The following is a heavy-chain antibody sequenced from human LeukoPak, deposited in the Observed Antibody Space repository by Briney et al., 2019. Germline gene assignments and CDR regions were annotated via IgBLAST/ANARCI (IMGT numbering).Heavy chain of an antibody. CDR2: IYYSGST. CDR1: GGSISSSSYY. Sequence: SETLSLTCTVSGGSISSSSYYWGWIRQPPGKGLEWIGSIYYSGSTYYNPSLKSRVTIPVDTSKNQFSLKLSSVTAADTAVYYCARKFDSGHGPFWYFDLWGRGTLVTVSS. D-gene: IGHD5-12*01. V-gene: IGHV4-39*01. J-gene: IGHJ2*01. CDR3: ARKFDSGHGPFWYFDL.